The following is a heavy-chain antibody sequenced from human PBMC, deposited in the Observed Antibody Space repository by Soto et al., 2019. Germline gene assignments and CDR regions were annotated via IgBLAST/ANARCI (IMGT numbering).Heavy chain of an antibody. Sequence: SETLSLTCTVSGGSISIYYWSWVRQPPGKGLEWIGYIYYTGSTNYNPSLKSRITISLDTSKNQFSLKLTSVTAADTAVYYCARAKAPLYSSSWHWFDPWGQGTLVTVSS. V-gene: IGHV4-59*08. CDR2: IYYTGST. CDR1: GGSISIYY. J-gene: IGHJ5*02. CDR3: ARAKAPLYSSSWHWFDP. D-gene: IGHD6-13*01.